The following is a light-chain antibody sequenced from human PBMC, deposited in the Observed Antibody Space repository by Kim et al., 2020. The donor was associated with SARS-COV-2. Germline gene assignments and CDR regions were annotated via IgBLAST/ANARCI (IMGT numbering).Light chain of an antibody. Sequence: WSPGQRAILSCTASQNMSSSRLAWYQQKPDQAPRLLIQAASSRATGIPDRFSGSGSGTDFTLTISRLEPEDFAVYYCQQYGSSPPTFGQGTKLEI. CDR3: QQYGSSPPT. V-gene: IGKV3-20*01. CDR2: AAS. J-gene: IGKJ2*01. CDR1: QNMSSSR.